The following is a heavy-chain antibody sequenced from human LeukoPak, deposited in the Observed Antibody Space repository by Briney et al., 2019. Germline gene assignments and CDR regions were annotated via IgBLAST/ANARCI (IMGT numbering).Heavy chain of an antibody. CDR3: ARARRVVPAAIKRVYFDY. V-gene: IGHV4-59*11. CDR1: GGSISSHY. Sequence: KTSETLSLTCTVSGGSISSHYWSWTRQPPGKGLEWIGYIYYSGSTNYNPSLKSRVTISVDTSKNQFSLKLSSVTAADTAVYYCARARRVVPAAIKRVYFDYWGQGTLVTVSS. D-gene: IGHD2-2*02. CDR2: IYYSGST. J-gene: IGHJ4*02.